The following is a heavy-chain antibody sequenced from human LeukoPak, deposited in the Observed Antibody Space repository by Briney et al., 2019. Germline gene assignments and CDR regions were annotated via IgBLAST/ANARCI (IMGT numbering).Heavy chain of an antibody. D-gene: IGHD3-10*01. V-gene: IGHV4-31*03. Sequence: PSETLSLTCTVSGGSISSGGYYWSWIRQHPGKSLEWIGYIYYSGSTYYNPSLKSRVTISVGTSKNQFSLKLSSVTAADTAVYYCARAGNRPPVDYYYYMDVWGKGTTVTVSS. J-gene: IGHJ6*03. CDR1: GGSISSGGYY. CDR3: ARAGNRPPVDYYYYMDV. CDR2: IYYSGST.